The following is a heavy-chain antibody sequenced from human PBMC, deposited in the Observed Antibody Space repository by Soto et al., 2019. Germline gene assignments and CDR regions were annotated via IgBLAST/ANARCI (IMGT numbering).Heavy chain of an antibody. Sequence: PGGSLRLSCAASGFPFSDYDMTWIRQAPGKGLEWVSYISGRTSYTDYADSVKGRFTISRDNAKNSLYLQMNSLRAEDTAVYYCARGGGIDYWGRGTLVTVSS. D-gene: IGHD1-26*01. V-gene: IGHV3-11*05. CDR3: ARGGGIDY. CDR1: GFPFSDYD. J-gene: IGHJ4*02. CDR2: ISGRTSYT.